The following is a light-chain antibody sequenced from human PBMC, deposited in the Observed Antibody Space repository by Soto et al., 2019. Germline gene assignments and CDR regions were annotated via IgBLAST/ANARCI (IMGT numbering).Light chain of an antibody. J-gene: IGLJ2*01. CDR3: QVWDSSSDPVV. V-gene: IGLV3-21*04. CDR1: NIGSKS. CDR2: YDS. Sequence: ELTQPPSVSVAPGKTARITCGGNNIGSKSVHWYQQKPGQAPVLVIYYDSDRPSGIPERFSGSNSGNTATLTISRVEAGDEADYYCQVWDSSSDPVVFGGGTKLTVL.